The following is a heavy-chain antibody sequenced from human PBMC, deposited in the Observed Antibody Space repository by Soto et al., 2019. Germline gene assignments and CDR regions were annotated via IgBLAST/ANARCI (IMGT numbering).Heavy chain of an antibody. CDR2: INSDGSST. J-gene: IGHJ3*02. D-gene: IGHD3-3*01. CDR1: GFTFSSYW. V-gene: IGHV3-74*01. CDR3: ARHYDFWPWAFDI. Sequence: PGGSLRLSCAASGFTFSSYWMHWVRQAPGKGLVWVSRINSDGSSTSYADSVKGRFTISRDNAKNTLYLQMNSLRAEDTAVYYCARHYDFWPWAFDIWGQGTMVTVSS.